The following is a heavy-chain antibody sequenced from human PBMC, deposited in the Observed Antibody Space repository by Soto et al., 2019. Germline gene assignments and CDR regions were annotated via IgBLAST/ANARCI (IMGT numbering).Heavy chain of an antibody. CDR1: GGSINNHY. CDR3: ARANWYCEX. D-gene: IGHD7-27*01. J-gene: IGHJ4*02. CDR2: IYYTGST. V-gene: IGHV4-59*11. Sequence: SETLSLTCTVSGGSINNHYWSWVRQPPGKGLEWIGYIYYTGSTNYNPSLKSRLTMSVDTSKNQFSLKLSSVTAADTAIYYCARANWYCEXWGQGTLVTVSS.